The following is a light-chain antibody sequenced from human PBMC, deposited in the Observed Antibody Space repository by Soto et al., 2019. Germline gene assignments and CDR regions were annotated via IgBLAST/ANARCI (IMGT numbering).Light chain of an antibody. J-gene: IGKJ3*01. CDR3: HYYDDSPPFP. Sequence: EIVLTQSPGTLSLSPGERATFSCRASQSVNSRFLAWYQQKLGQAPRLLIYGASSRATGIPDRFSGSGSGTDFTLTISRLEPEDFAVYYCHYYDDSPPFPFGPGTKLDIK. CDR2: GAS. CDR1: QSVNSRF. V-gene: IGKV3-20*01.